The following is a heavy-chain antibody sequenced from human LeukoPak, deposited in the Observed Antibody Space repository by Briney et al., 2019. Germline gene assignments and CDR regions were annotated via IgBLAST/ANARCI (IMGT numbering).Heavy chain of an antibody. Sequence: PGGSLRLSCAASGFTFSSYAMSWVRQAPGKGLEWVGFIRSKAYGGTTEYAASVKGRFTISRDDSKSIAYLQMNSLKTEDTAVYYCTRDGTLRRYFDWLLTAWGQGTTVTVSS. D-gene: IGHD3-9*01. CDR1: GFTFSSYA. V-gene: IGHV3-49*04. CDR3: TRDGTLRRYFDWLLTA. CDR2: IRSKAYGGTT. J-gene: IGHJ6*01.